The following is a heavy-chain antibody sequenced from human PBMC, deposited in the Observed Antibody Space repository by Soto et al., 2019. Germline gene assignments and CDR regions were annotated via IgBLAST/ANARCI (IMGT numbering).Heavy chain of an antibody. CDR2: IYYSGST. CDR3: ASLGDGGFHGMDV. D-gene: IGHD3-16*01. CDR1: GGSVSSGSYY. V-gene: IGHV4-61*01. Sequence: LSLTCTVSGGSVSSGSYYWSWIRQPPGKGLEWIGYIYYSGSTNYNPSLKSQVTISVDTSKNQFSVKLSSVTAADTAVYYCASLGDGGFHGMDVWGQGTTVTVSS. J-gene: IGHJ6*02.